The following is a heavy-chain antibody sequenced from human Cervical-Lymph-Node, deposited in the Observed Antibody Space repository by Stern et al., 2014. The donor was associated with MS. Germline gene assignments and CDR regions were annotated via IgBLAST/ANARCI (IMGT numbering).Heavy chain of an antibody. Sequence: EVQLVESGGGLVQPGRSLRLSCTASGFTFGQYPITWFRQAPGKGLECVGFIRSKAYSGTTEYAASVKGRFTISRDDSESVAYLQLNSLRTEDTALYYCARGQVGWETRPIFFDYWGQGTLVTVSS. V-gene: IGHV3-49*03. CDR1: GFTFGQYP. CDR2: IRSKAYSGTT. J-gene: IGHJ4*01. D-gene: IGHD1-26*01. CDR3: ARGQVGWETRPIFFDY.